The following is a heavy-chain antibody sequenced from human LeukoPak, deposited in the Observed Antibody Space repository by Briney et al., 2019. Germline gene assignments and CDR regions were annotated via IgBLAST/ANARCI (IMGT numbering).Heavy chain of an antibody. V-gene: IGHV3-7*01. CDR1: GFTFSSYW. D-gene: IGHD3-3*01. CDR2: IKQDGSEK. Sequence: GGSLRLSCAASGFTFSSYWMSWVRQAPGKGLEWEANIKQDGSEKYYVDSVKVRFTISRDNAKNSLYVQMNSLRAEDTAVYYCAGTSITIFGVVISVGAFDIWGQGTMVTVSS. CDR3: AGTSITIFGVVISVGAFDI. J-gene: IGHJ3*02.